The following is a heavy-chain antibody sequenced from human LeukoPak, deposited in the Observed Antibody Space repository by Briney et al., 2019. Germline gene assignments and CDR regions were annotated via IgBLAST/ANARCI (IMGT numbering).Heavy chain of an antibody. CDR1: GYSISSGYY. D-gene: IGHD6-13*01. J-gene: IGHJ6*03. CDR3: ARLKAASSYSSRWSTIYYYYMDV. CDR2: IYHSGST. Sequence: PSETLSLTCTVSGYSISSGYYWGWIRQPPGKGLGWIGSIYHSGSTYYNPSLKSRVTISVDTSKNQFSLKLSSVTAVDTAVYYCARLKAASSYSSRWSTIYYYYMDVWGKGTTVT. V-gene: IGHV4-38-2*02.